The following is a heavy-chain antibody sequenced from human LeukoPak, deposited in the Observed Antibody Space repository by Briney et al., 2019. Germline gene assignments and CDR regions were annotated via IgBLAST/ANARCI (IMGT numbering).Heavy chain of an antibody. CDR2: INHSGST. Sequence: SETLSLTCAVYGGSFSGYYWSWIRQPPGKGLEWIGEINHSGSTNYNPSLKSRVTISVDTSKNQFSLKLSSATAADTAVSYCARSNYYGSGSYYNVYWGQGTLVTVSS. J-gene: IGHJ4*02. CDR1: GGSFSGYY. CDR3: ARSNYYGSGSYYNVY. D-gene: IGHD3-10*01. V-gene: IGHV4-34*01.